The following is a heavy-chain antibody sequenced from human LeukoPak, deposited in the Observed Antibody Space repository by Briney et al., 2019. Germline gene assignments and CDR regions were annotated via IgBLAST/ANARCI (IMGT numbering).Heavy chain of an antibody. V-gene: IGHV1-8*03. CDR2: MNPNSGNT. D-gene: IGHD6-13*01. CDR3: ARASTRYSSSWYKSADSGNWFDP. CDR1: GYTFTSYD. Sequence: ASVKVSCKASGYTFTSYDINWVRQATGQGLEWMGWMNPNSGNTGYAQKFQGRVTITRNTSISTAYMELSSLRSEDTAVYYCARASTRYSSSWYKSADSGNWFDPWGQGTLVTVSS. J-gene: IGHJ5*02.